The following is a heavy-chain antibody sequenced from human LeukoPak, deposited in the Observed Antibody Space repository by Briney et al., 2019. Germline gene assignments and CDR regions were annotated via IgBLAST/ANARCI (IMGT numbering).Heavy chain of an antibody. Sequence: PSETLSLTCTVSGGSISSSSYYWSWIRQPPGKGLEWIGEINHSGSTNYNPSLKSRVTISVDTSKNQFSLKLSSVTAADTAVYYCTRGVASDALWFFRHWGQGTLVTVSS. CDR1: GGSISSSSYY. CDR2: INHSGST. J-gene: IGHJ1*01. D-gene: IGHD3-16*01. V-gene: IGHV4-39*07. CDR3: TRGVASDALWFFRH.